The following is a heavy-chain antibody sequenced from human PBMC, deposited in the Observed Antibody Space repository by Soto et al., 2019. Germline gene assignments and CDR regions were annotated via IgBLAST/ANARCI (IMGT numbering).Heavy chain of an antibody. Sequence: QVQLVQSGAEVKKPGASVKVSCKVSGNIFTSQYMHWVRQAPGQGLEWMAMINPSGGRTSYAQMFQGRVTMTRDTSTSTVHMELSSLRSEDTAVYYCFRDVGDWGQGTLLTVSS. V-gene: IGHV1-46*03. CDR2: INPSGGRT. CDR1: GNIFTSQY. J-gene: IGHJ4*02. CDR3: FRDVGD. D-gene: IGHD3-3*01.